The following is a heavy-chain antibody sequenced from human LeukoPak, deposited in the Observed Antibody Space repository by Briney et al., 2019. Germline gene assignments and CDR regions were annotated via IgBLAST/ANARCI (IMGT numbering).Heavy chain of an antibody. Sequence: PGGSLRLSCAASGFTFSSYWMSWVRQAPGKGLEWVANIKQDGSEKYYVDSVKGRFTISRDNAKNSLYLQMNSLKTEDTAVYYCTRLPIYGSGSPVDYWGQGTLVTVSS. J-gene: IGHJ4*02. CDR3: TRLPIYGSGSPVDY. CDR2: IKQDGSEK. CDR1: GFTFSSYW. D-gene: IGHD3-10*01. V-gene: IGHV3-7*03.